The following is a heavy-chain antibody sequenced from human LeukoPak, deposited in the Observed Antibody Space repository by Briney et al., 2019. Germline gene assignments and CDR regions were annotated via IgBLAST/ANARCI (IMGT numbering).Heavy chain of an antibody. J-gene: IGHJ3*02. CDR2: ISAYNGNT. Sequence: GASVKVSCKASGYTFTSYGISWVRQAPGQGLEWMGWISAYNGNTNYAQKLQGRVTMTTDTSTSTAYMELRSLRSDDTAVYYCASSLLNPGPGAFDIWGQGTMVTVSS. D-gene: IGHD2-8*02. CDR3: ASSLLNPGPGAFDI. V-gene: IGHV1-18*01. CDR1: GYTFTSYG.